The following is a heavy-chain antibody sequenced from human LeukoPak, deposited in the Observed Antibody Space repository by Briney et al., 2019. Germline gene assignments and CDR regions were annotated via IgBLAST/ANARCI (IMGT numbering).Heavy chain of an antibody. CDR1: GFTFSSYW. CDR3: ARAGVSWSSGAYFDY. CDR2: INSDGSST. J-gene: IGHJ4*02. V-gene: IGHV3-74*01. D-gene: IGHD6-13*01. Sequence: PGGSLRLSCAASGFTFSSYWMHWVRQAPGKGLAWVSRINSDGSSTNYADSVKGRFTISRDNAKNSLYLQMNSLRAEDTAVYYCARAGVSWSSGAYFDYWGQGTLVTVSS.